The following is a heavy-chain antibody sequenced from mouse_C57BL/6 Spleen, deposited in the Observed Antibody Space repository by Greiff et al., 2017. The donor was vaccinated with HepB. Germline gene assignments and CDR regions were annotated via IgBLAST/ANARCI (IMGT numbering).Heavy chain of an antibody. D-gene: IGHD2-5*01. CDR2: ISYDGSN. CDR1: GYSITSGYY. J-gene: IGHJ2*01. V-gene: IGHV3-6*01. Sequence: EVQLQESGPGLVKPSQSLSLTCSVTGYSITSGYYWNWIRQFPGNKLEWMGYISYDGSNNYNPSLKNRISITRDTSKNQFFLKLNSVTTEDTATYYCALGSNRGYFDYWGQGTTLTVSS. CDR3: ALGSNRGYFDY.